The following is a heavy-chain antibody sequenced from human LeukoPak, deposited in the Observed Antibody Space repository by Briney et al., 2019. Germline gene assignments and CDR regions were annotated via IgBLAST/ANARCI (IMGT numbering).Heavy chain of an antibody. Sequence: GGSLRLSCAASGFTFSSYSMSWVRQAPGPGQERVGNIKQDGSEKHYVDSVKGRFTISRDNTNNSVYLQMNSLRVEYTAVYYCARDRKDFWSGARGYWGQRTLVIVSS. CDR1: GFTFSSYS. CDR3: ARDRKDFWSGARGY. J-gene: IGHJ4*02. D-gene: IGHD3-3*01. CDR2: IKQDGSEK. V-gene: IGHV3-7*01.